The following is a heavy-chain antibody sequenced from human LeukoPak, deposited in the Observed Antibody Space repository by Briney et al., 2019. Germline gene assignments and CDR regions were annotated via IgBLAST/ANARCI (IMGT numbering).Heavy chain of an antibody. CDR1: GGSISSGGYY. CDR2: IYYSGST. V-gene: IGHV4-31*03. Sequence: PSETLSLTCTVSGGSISSGGYYWSWIRQHPGKGLEWIGYIYYSGSTYYNPSLKSRVTISVDTSKNQFSLKLSSVTAADTAVYYCARDQLLWFGESYFDYWGQGTLVTVSS. J-gene: IGHJ4*02. CDR3: ARDQLLWFGESYFDY. D-gene: IGHD3-10*01.